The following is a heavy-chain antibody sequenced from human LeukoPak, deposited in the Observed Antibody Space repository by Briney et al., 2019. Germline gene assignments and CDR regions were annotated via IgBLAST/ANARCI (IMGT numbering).Heavy chain of an antibody. CDR2: ISYDGSNK. D-gene: IGHD5-12*01. J-gene: IGHJ4*02. CDR1: GFTFSSYE. CDR3: AKGGYSGYDRRRYYFDY. Sequence: PGGSPRLSCAASGFTFSSYEMNWVRQAPGKGLEWVAVISYDGSNKYYADSVKGRFTISRDNSKNTLYLQMNSLRAEDTAVYYCAKGGYSGYDRRRYYFDYWGQGTLVTVSS. V-gene: IGHV3-30*18.